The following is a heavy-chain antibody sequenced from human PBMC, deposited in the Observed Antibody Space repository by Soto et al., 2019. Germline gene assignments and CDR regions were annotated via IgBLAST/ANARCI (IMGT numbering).Heavy chain of an antibody. V-gene: IGHV3-30*18. Sequence: PGGSLRLSCAASGFTFSSYGMHWVRQAPGKGLEWVAVISYDGSNKYYADSVKGRFTISRDNSKNTLYLQMNSLRAEDTAVYYCAKDPRPYCSGGSCYHWFDPWGQGTLVTVSS. D-gene: IGHD2-15*01. J-gene: IGHJ5*02. CDR1: GFTFSSYG. CDR3: AKDPRPYCSGGSCYHWFDP. CDR2: ISYDGSNK.